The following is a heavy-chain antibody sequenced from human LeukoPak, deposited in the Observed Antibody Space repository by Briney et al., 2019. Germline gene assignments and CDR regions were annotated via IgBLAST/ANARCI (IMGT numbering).Heavy chain of an antibody. CDR3: AKDFEFKWQQPSDH. V-gene: IGHV3-23*01. D-gene: IGHD1/OR15-1a*01. Sequence: GGSLRLSCAVSGFSFSNYAMSWVRQFPGKGLEWVSGISGTGSNTYYADSVKGRFTISRDNSNNMLYLQMNSLTAEDTAIYFCAKDFEFKWQQPSDHWGQGTPVTVSS. CDR1: GFSFSNYA. J-gene: IGHJ4*02. CDR2: ISGTGSNT.